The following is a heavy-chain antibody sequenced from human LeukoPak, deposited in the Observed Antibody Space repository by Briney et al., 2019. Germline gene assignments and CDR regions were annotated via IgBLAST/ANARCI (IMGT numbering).Heavy chain of an antibody. D-gene: IGHD3-3*01. CDR1: GFTFSSYS. Sequence: GGSLRLSCAASGFTFSSYSMNWVRQAPGKGLEWVSSISSSSSYIYYADSVKGRFTISRDNAKNSLYLQMNSLRAEDTAVYYCARGDSYDFWSGYYTGNFDYWGQGTLVTVSS. V-gene: IGHV3-21*01. J-gene: IGHJ4*02. CDR2: ISSSSSYI. CDR3: ARGDSYDFWSGYYTGNFDY.